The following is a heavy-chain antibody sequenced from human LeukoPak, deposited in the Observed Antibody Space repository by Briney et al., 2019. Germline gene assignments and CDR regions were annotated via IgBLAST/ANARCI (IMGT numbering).Heavy chain of an antibody. CDR2: IYYSGST. CDR1: GGSISSYY. V-gene: IGHV4-59*01. CDR3: AREVAPYDSSGYYLRKGAFDI. Sequence: PSETLSLTCTVSGGSISSYYWSWIRQPPGKGLEWIGYIYYSGSTNYNSSLKSRVTISVDTSKNQFSLKLSSVTAADTAVYYCAREVAPYDSSGYYLRKGAFDIWGQGTMVTVSS. J-gene: IGHJ3*02. D-gene: IGHD3-22*01.